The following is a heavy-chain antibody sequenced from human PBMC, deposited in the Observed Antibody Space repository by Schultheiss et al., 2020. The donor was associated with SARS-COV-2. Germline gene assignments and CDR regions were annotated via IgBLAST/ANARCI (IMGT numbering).Heavy chain of an antibody. V-gene: IGHV1-2*04. Sequence: ASVKVSCKASGGTFSSYAISWVRQAPGQGLEWMGGVIPNSGGTDYAQKFQGWVTMTRDTSISTAYIELSRLRSDDTAVYYCARVRRDYDFWSSSYFYGMDVWGQGTTVTVSS. D-gene: IGHD3-3*01. CDR1: GGTFSSYA. CDR2: VIPNSGGT. J-gene: IGHJ6*02. CDR3: ARVRRDYDFWSSSYFYGMDV.